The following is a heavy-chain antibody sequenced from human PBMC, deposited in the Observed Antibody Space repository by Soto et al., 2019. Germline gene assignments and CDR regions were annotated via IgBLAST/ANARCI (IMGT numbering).Heavy chain of an antibody. CDR2: INAGNGNT. CDR1: GYTFTSYA. Sequence: QVQLVQSGAEVKKPGASVKVSCKASGYTFTSYAMHWVRQAPGQRLEWMGWINAGNGNTKYSQKFQGRVTITRDTSASTAYMELSSLRSEGTAGDYFARDPTYDYVWGTPTGIFDYLGQGTLVPVSS. CDR3: ARDPTYDYVWGTPTGIFDY. V-gene: IGHV1-3*01. J-gene: IGHJ4*02. D-gene: IGHD3-16*01.